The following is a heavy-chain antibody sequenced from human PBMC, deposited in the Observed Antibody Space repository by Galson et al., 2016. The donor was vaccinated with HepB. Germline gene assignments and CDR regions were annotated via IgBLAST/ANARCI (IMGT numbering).Heavy chain of an antibody. CDR2: ISGDGTNT. CDR1: GFTFNNYW. Sequence: SLRLSCAASGFTFNNYWMHWVRQAPGKGLVWVSRISGDGTNTFYADSVKGRFTISRDNARNTVYMQMDSLTVEDTAVYYGASKVARRSICVFDVWGQGTMVTVSS. CDR3: ASKVARRSICVFDV. D-gene: IGHD3-3*02. V-gene: IGHV3-74*01. J-gene: IGHJ3*01.